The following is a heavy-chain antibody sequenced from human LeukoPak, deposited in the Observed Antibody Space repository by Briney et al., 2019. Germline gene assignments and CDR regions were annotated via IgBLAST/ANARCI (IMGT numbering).Heavy chain of an antibody. J-gene: IGHJ4*02. Sequence: SETLSLTCTVSGYSISSGYYWGWIRQPPGKGLEWIGSIYHSGSTYYNPPLKSRVTISIDTSKNQFSLKLSSVTAADTAVYYCARDGLSYGSGWLGVDYWGQGTLVTVSS. D-gene: IGHD6-19*01. V-gene: IGHV4-38-2*02. CDR2: IYHSGST. CDR3: ARDGLSYGSGWLGVDY. CDR1: GYSISSGYY.